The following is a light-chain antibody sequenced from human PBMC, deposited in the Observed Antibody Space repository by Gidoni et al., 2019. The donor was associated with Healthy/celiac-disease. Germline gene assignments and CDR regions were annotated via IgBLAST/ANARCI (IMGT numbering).Light chain of an antibody. CDR3: QQRSNWPLT. J-gene: IGKJ4*01. V-gene: IGKV3-11*01. CDR2: DAS. CDR1: QSVSSY. Sequence: EIVLTQSPATLPLSPGERATLSCRARQSVSSYLAWYQQKPGQAPRLLIYDASIRGTGIPARFSGSGSGKDFTLTISSLEPEDFAVYCCQQRSNWPLTFGGGTKVEIK.